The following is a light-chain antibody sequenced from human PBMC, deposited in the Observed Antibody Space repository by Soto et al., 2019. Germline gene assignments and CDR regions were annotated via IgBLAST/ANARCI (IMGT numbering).Light chain of an antibody. V-gene: IGKV2D-29*02. J-gene: IGKJ5*01. CDR2: EVS. CDR1: QSLLHITGETF. Sequence: DVVMTQTPLSLSVAPGQPASISCKSSQSLLHITGETFLFWYLQKPGQSPQLLIYEVSTRVSGVPDRFSASGSWTDFTLEIIRVETDDVGIYYCMQSTQLPTTFGQGTRLGIE. CDR3: MQSTQLPTT.